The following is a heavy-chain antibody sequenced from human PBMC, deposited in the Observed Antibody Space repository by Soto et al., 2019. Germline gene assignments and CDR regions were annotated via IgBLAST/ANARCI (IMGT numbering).Heavy chain of an antibody. Sequence: EVQLLESGGGLVQPGGSLRLSCAASGFTFSHYAMSWVRQAPGQGLQWVSTIFGSCAPTHYAHSAKGRFGISRDNSNNMLSLEINRLTDEHTAVYDCTRETSSCSFALVLWGQGTRVAASS. CDR2: IFGSCAPT. J-gene: IGHJ3*01. D-gene: IGHD2-15*01. CDR3: TRETSSCSFALVL. CDR1: GFTFSHYA. V-gene: IGHV3-23*01.